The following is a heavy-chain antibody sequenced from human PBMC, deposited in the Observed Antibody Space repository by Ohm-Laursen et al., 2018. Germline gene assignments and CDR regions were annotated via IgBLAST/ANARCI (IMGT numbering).Heavy chain of an antibody. V-gene: IGHV3-48*04. CDR2: ITSSSTTI. CDR1: GFPFSSYS. J-gene: IGHJ5*02. Sequence: SLRLSCTASGFPFSSYSMNWVRQAPGKGLEWVSYITSSSTTIYYADSVKGRFTISRDNAKNSLYLQMNSLRAEDTAVYYCAKGSRSSHYDSGRDNWFDPWGQGTLVTVSS. D-gene: IGHD3-10*01. CDR3: AKGSRSSHYDSGRDNWFDP.